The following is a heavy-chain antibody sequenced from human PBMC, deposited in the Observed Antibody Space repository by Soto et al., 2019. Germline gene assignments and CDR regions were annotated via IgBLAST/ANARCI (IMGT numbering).Heavy chain of an antibody. V-gene: IGHV3-23*01. CDR1: GFTFSSYA. D-gene: IGHD3-3*01. CDR3: AKSHEFGVVILYYFDY. J-gene: IGHJ4*02. Sequence: GGSLRLSCAASGFTFSSYAMSWVRQAPGKGLEWVSAISGSGGSTYYADSVKGRFTISRDNSKNTLYLQMNSLRAEDTAVYYCAKSHEFGVVILYYFDYWGQGVPVTVSS. CDR2: ISGSGGST.